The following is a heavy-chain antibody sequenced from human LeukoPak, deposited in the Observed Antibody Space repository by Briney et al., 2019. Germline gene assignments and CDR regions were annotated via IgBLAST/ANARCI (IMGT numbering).Heavy chain of an antibody. CDR2: IYYTGST. D-gene: IGHD2-8*01. V-gene: IGHV4-38-2*01. CDR3: TAEKNGSPHY. Sequence: GSLRLSCAASGFTFSSHAMTWVRQPPGKGLEWIASIYYTGSTYYNPSLKSRVTISLDMSKNEFFLTMTSVTAADTAVYFCTAEKNGSPHYWGQGTQVTVSS. J-gene: IGHJ4*02. CDR1: GFTFSSHAM.